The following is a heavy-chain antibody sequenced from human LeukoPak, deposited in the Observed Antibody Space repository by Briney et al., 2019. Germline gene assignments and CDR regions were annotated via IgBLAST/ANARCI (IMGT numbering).Heavy chain of an antibody. V-gene: IGHV3-48*01. CDR3: AKDRVTIFGVAGTYDY. J-gene: IGHJ4*02. Sequence: GGSLRLSCAASGFTFSSYSMNWVRQAPGKGLEWVSYISSSSSTIYYADSVKGRFTISRDNSKNTLYLQMNSLRAEDTAVYYCAKDRVTIFGVAGTYDYWGQGTLVTVSS. CDR1: GFTFSSYS. D-gene: IGHD3-3*01. CDR2: ISSSSSTI.